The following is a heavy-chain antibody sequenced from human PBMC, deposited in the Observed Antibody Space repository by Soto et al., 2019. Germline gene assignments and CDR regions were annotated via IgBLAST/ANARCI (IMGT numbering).Heavy chain of an antibody. V-gene: IGHV4-34*01. CDR2: INHSGST. CDR1: GGSFSGYY. Sequence: QVQLQQWGAGLLKPSETLSLTCAVYGGSFSGYYWSWIRQPPGKGLEWIGEINHSGSTNYNPSLKSRVTISVDTSMNQFSLKLSSVTAADTAVYYCARGRGHSYGYWGQGTLVTVSS. CDR3: ARGRGHSYGY. D-gene: IGHD5-18*01. J-gene: IGHJ4*02.